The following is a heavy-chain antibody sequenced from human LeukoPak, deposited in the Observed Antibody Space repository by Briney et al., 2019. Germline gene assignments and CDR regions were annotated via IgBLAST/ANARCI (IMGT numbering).Heavy chain of an antibody. CDR1: GFIVSTNY. CDR3: ARGYYGSGSASNWFDP. J-gene: IGHJ5*02. V-gene: IGHV3-66*01. Sequence: RPGGSLRLSCAASGFIVSTNYMTWVRQAPGKGLEWVSIIYIGGSTEYTDSVKGRFTISRDNSKNTLYLQMNSLRTEDTAVYYCARGYYGSGSASNWFDPWGQGTLVTVSS. D-gene: IGHD3-10*01. CDR2: IYIGGST.